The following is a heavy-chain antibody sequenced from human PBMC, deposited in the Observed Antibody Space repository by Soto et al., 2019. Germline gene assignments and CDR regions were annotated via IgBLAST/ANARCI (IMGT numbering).Heavy chain of an antibody. CDR2: INAGNGNT. V-gene: IGHV1-3*01. Sequence: VKVSCKASGYTFTSYAMHWVRQAPGQRLEWMGWINAGNGNTKYSQKFQGRVTITRDTSASTAYMELSSLRSEDTAVYYCARGPIVVVVADWFDPWGQGTLVTVSS. CDR3: ARGPIVVVVADWFDP. J-gene: IGHJ5*02. D-gene: IGHD2-15*01. CDR1: GYTFTSYA.